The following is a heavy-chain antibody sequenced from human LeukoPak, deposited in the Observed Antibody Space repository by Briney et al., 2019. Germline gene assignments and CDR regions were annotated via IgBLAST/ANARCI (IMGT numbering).Heavy chain of an antibody. CDR2: IYYSGST. V-gene: IGHV4-39*07. Sequence: SETLSLTCTVSGGSISSSSYYWGWIRQPPGKGLEWIGSIYYSGSTYYNPSLKSRVTISVDTSKNQFSLKLSSVAAADTAVYYCASQQQLVLLDWFDPWGQGTLVTVSS. D-gene: IGHD6-13*01. CDR3: ASQQQLVLLDWFDP. CDR1: GGSISSSSYY. J-gene: IGHJ5*02.